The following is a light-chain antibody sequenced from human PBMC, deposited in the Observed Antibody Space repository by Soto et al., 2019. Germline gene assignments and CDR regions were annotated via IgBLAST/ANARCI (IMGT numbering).Light chain of an antibody. J-gene: IGKJ4*01. CDR3: QQRSNWTLT. CDR2: DAS. CDR1: QSVSSSY. V-gene: IGKV3D-20*02. Sequence: EIVLTQSPGTLSLSPGERATLSCRASQSVSSSYLAWYQQKPGQAPRLLIYDASNTATGIPARFSGSGSGTDFTLTISSLEPEDFAVYYCQQRSNWTLTFGGGTKVEIK.